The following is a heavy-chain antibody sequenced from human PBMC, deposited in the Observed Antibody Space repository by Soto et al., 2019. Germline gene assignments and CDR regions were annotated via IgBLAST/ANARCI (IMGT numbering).Heavy chain of an antibody. CDR3: ARGRYGDY. CDR1: GYAFTTYG. J-gene: IGHJ4*02. D-gene: IGHD1-1*01. V-gene: IGHV1-18*01. CDR2: ISAHNGNT. Sequence: QVHLVQSGAEVKKPGASVKVSCKGSGYAFTTYGITWVRQAPGRGLEWMGWISAHNGNTNYAQRLQGRVTVTRDTYTSTAYMELRSLISDDKAVYYCARGRYGDYWGQGALVTVS.